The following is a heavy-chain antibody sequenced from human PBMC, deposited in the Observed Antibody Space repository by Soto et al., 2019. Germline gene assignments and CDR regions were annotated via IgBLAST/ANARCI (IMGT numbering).Heavy chain of an antibody. V-gene: IGHV6-1*01. CDR2: TYYRSKWYN. J-gene: IGHJ6*02. CDR1: GDSVSSNSAA. CDR3: ARDGAIAVAGTNYAMDV. Sequence: SQTLSLTCAISGDSVSSNSAAWNWIRQSPSRGLEWLGRTYYRSKWYNDYAVSVKSRITINPDTSKNQFSLQLNSVTPEDTAVYYCARDGAIAVAGTNYAMDVWGQGTTVTVSS. D-gene: IGHD6-19*01.